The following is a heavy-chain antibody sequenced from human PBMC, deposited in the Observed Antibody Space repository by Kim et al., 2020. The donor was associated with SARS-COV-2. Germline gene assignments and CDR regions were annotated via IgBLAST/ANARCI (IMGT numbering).Heavy chain of an antibody. Sequence: YANSVKGRFTISRDHSKNTLYVHMNGLRPEDTAVYFCAKDSSHYRFFDYWGQGTLVTVSS. CDR3: AKDSSHYRFFDY. D-gene: IGHD6-6*01. J-gene: IGHJ4*02. V-gene: IGHV3-23*01.